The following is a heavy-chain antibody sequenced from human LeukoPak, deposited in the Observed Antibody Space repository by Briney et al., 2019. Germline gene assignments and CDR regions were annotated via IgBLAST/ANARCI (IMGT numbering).Heavy chain of an antibody. CDR2: ISAYNGNT. Sequence: ASVKVSCKASGYTFTSYGISWVRQAPGQGLEWMGWISAYNGNTNYAQKLQGRVTMTTDTSTGTAYMELRSLRSGDTAVYYCARDSGIAAAGIDYWGQGTLVTVSS. CDR3: ARDSGIAAAGIDY. CDR1: GYTFTSYG. D-gene: IGHD6-13*01. V-gene: IGHV1-18*01. J-gene: IGHJ4*02.